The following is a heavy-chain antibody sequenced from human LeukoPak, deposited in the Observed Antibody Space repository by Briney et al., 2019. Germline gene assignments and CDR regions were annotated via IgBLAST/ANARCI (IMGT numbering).Heavy chain of an antibody. CDR2: ISTYNGYT. D-gene: IGHD4-17*01. CDR3: ARDYGPLNPYYYYMDV. Sequence: GASVKVSCKASGSTFTNFGISWVRQATGQGLEWMGWISTYNGYTNYAQKLQGRVTMTTDTSTSTAYMELRSLRSDDTAVYYCARDYGPLNPYYYYMDVWGKGTTVTVSS. CDR1: GSTFTNFG. V-gene: IGHV1-18*01. J-gene: IGHJ6*03.